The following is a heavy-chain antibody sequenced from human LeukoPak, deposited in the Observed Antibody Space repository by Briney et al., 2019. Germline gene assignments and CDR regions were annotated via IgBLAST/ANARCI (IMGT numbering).Heavy chain of an antibody. CDR2: LYTGGIR. CDR3: TKMFTKDNWYGGPDY. J-gene: IGHJ4*02. Sequence: GGSLRLSCEASGFSVTNNYMSWFRLAPGKGVEWVSVLYTGGIRYYAGFVRGRFTISRDDSKNTLYLQMNNLRAEDTAIYYCTKMFTKDNWYGGPDYWGQGTLVTVSS. CDR1: GFSVTNNY. D-gene: IGHD2-8*01. V-gene: IGHV3-53*01.